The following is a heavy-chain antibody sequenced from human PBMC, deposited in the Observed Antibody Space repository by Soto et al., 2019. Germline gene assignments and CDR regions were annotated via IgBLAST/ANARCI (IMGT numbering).Heavy chain of an antibody. CDR1: GFTFTTYA. D-gene: IGHD4-17*01. CDR2: ISAGGGTT. V-gene: IGHV3-23*01. J-gene: IGHJ3*02. Sequence: GGSLRLSCAASGFTFTTYAMSWVRQAPGKGLEWVSAISAGGGTTYSADSVKGRFTISRDNSMNALYLQIHSLRVEDTAVYYCAHPRGYGVFDAYDIWGQGTMVT. CDR3: AHPRGYGVFDAYDI.